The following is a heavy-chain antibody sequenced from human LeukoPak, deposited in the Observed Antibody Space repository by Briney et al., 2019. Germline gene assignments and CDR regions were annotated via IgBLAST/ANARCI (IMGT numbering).Heavy chain of an antibody. Sequence: SETLSLTCAVYGGSFSGYYWSWIRQPPGKGLEWIGEINHSGSTNYNPSLKSRVTISVDTSKNQFSLKLSSVTAADTAVYYCRYYDSSGYPNFCWYFDLWGRGTLVTVSS. CDR2: INHSGST. J-gene: IGHJ2*01. D-gene: IGHD3-22*01. CDR1: GGSFSGYY. CDR3: RYYDSSGYPNFCWYFDL. V-gene: IGHV4-34*01.